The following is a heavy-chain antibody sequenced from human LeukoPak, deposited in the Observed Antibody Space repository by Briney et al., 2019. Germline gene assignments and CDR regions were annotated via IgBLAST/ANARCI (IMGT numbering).Heavy chain of an antibody. CDR2: ISAYNGNT. J-gene: IGHJ6*02. Sequence: GASVKVSCKASGYTFTSYGISWVRQAPGQGLEWMGWISAYNGNTNYAQKLQGRVTMTTDTSTTTAYMELRSLRSDDTAVYYCARLSSGLDFWSGYYPSYYYGMDVWGQGTTVTVSS. D-gene: IGHD3-3*01. V-gene: IGHV1-18*01. CDR3: ARLSSGLDFWSGYYPSYYYGMDV. CDR1: GYTFTSYG.